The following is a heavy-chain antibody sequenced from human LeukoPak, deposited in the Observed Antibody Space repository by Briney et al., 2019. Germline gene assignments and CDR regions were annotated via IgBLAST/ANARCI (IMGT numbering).Heavy chain of an antibody. CDR1: GFTFSSYA. CDR2: ISGSGGST. Sequence: GGSLRLSCAASGFTFSSYAMSWVRQAPGKGLEWVSAISGSGGSTYNADSVKGRFTMSRDNSRNTLYLQMSSLRVEDTAVYYCAKRPPLRYYFDYWGQGTLVTVSS. J-gene: IGHJ4*02. V-gene: IGHV3-23*01. D-gene: IGHD3-16*01. CDR3: AKRPPLRYYFDY.